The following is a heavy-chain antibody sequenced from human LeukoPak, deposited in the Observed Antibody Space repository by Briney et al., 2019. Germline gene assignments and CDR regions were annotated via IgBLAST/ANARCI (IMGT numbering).Heavy chain of an antibody. CDR3: ARIGSGWDEGNYYYCGMDV. J-gene: IGHJ6*02. D-gene: IGHD6-19*01. Sequence: SVKVSFTASGGTFSSYAISWVRQAPGQGLEWMGGIIPIFGTANYAQKFQGRVTITADESTSTAYMELSSLRSEDTAVYYCARIGSGWDEGNYYYCGMDVWGQGTTVTVSS. V-gene: IGHV1-69*13. CDR1: GGTFSSYA. CDR2: IIPIFGTA.